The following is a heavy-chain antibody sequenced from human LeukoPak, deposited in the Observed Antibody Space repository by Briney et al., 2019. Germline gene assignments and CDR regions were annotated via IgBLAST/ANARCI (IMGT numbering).Heavy chain of an antibody. J-gene: IGHJ4*02. CDR3: ARDRRAIVVDY. CDR2: IYYTGST. V-gene: IGHV4-59*12. Sequence: PSETLSLTCTVSGGSLSSYYWSWIRQPPGKGLEWIGSIYYTGSTYYNPSLKSRVTMSVDTSKNQFSLRLSSVTAADTAMYYCARDRRAIVVDYWGQGNMVTVSS. D-gene: IGHD3-22*01. CDR1: GGSLSSYY.